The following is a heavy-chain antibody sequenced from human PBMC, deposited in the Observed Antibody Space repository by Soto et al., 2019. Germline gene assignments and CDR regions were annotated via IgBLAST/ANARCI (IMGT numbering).Heavy chain of an antibody. CDR1: EYTFTSYT. CDR2: INGGNGNT. CDR3: ALELQGLYYFDY. J-gene: IGHJ4*02. D-gene: IGHD4-4*01. Sequence: QVQVLQSGAEVKKPGASVKVSRKASEYTFTSYTLHWVRQAPGQRLEWMRWINGGNGNTKYSQKFQGRVTITRDTAARTAYMELSIVRSDATAVYCCALELQGLYYFDYWGQGTLVTVSA. V-gene: IGHV1-3*01.